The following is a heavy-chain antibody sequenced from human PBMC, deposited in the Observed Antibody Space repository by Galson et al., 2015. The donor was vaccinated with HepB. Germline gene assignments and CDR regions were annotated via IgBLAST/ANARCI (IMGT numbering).Heavy chain of an antibody. CDR2: INAGNGNT. V-gene: IGHV1-3*01. Sequence: SVKVSCKASGYTFTSYAMHWVRQAPGQRLEWMGWINAGNGNTKYSQKFQGRVTITRDTSASTAYMELSSLRSEDTAVYYCARPSIGRILEWPIAGYMDVWGKGTTVTVSS. CDR3: ARPSIGRILEWPIAGYMDV. J-gene: IGHJ6*03. CDR1: GYTFTSYA. D-gene: IGHD3-3*01.